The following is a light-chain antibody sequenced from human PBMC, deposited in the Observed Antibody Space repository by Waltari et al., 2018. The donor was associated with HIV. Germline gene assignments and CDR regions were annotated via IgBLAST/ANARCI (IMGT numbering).Light chain of an antibody. Sequence: QSALTQPASVSGSPGQSITISCIGTDSDVGNYHLVSWYQHRPGKAPKLIIYEGSKRPSGVSDRFSGAKSAKTASLTISVLQAEDEADYYCCSYAGSSTMLFGGGTKLTVL. V-gene: IGLV2-23*01. CDR1: DSDVGNYHL. J-gene: IGLJ2*01. CDR2: EGS. CDR3: CSYAGSSTML.